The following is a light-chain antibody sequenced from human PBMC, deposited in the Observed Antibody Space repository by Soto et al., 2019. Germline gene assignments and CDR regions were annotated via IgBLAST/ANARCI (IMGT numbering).Light chain of an antibody. V-gene: IGKV3-15*01. CDR1: QSVSSN. CDR2: GAS. J-gene: IGKJ4*01. Sequence: EIVMTQSPATLSVSPGERATLSCRASQSVSSNLAWYQQKPGQAPSLLIYGASTRATGIPARFSGSGSGTEFTLTISSLQSEDCAIYYCQQYHTWPIAFGGGTKVDI. CDR3: QQYHTWPIA.